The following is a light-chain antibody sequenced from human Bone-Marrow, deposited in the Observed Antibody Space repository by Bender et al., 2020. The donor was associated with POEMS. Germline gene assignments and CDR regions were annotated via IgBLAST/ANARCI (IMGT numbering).Light chain of an antibody. CDR1: SSDVGGYNY. V-gene: IGLV2-8*01. J-gene: IGLJ2*01. Sequence: QSALTQPPSASGSPGQSVTISCTGTSSDVGGYNYVSWYQQYPGKAPKLMIYEVSKRPSGVPDRFSGSKSGNTASLTVSGLQAEDEAEYYCSSYEGSNNVVFGGGTKVTVL. CDR3: SSYEGSNNVV. CDR2: EVS.